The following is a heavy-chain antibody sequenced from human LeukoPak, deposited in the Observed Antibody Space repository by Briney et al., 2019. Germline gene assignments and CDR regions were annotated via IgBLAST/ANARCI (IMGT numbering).Heavy chain of an antibody. V-gene: IGHV1-18*01. CDR1: GYTFTSYG. CDR2: ISAYNGNT. Sequence: GASVKVSCKASGYTFTSYGISWVRQAPGQGLEWMGWISAYNGNTNYAQKLQGRVTMTRNTSISTAYMELSSLRSEDTAVYYCARGMMVRGVRYYYYYGMDVWGQGTTVTVSS. D-gene: IGHD3-10*01. J-gene: IGHJ6*02. CDR3: ARGMMVRGVRYYYYYGMDV.